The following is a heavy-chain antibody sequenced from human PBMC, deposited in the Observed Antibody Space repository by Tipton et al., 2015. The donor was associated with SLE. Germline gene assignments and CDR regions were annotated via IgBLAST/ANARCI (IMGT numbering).Heavy chain of an antibody. CDR2: AFYSGNT. J-gene: IGHJ4*02. D-gene: IGHD3-22*01. Sequence: GLVKPSETLSLTCTVSGVSISSTSYYWAWIRQPPGKGLQWIGSAFYSGNTHYNPSLKSRLTISVDTSKNQFSLRLSPVTAADTAVYYCARLASGDSGAYALDYWGQGTLVTVSS. V-gene: IGHV4-39*07. CDR3: ARLASGDSGAYALDY. CDR1: GVSISSTSYY.